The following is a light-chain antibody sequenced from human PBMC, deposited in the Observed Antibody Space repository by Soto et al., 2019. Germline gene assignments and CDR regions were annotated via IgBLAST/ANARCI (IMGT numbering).Light chain of an antibody. V-gene: IGKV3-20*01. CDR3: QQSSSSPIT. Sequence: EIVLTHSPPTLCLSXVERATLSXXASQSVNRYFVWYQQKPGQAPRLLMYAASSRTTGIPDRFSGSGSGTDFTLTISRLEAEDFAVYYCQQSSSSPITFGQGTKVDI. CDR1: QSVNRY. J-gene: IGKJ1*01. CDR2: AAS.